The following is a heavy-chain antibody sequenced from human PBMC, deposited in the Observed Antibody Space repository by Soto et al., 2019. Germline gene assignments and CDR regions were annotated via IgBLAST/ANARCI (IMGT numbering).Heavy chain of an antibody. V-gene: IGHV4-59*12. CDR3: ARDDYADSGLCLDY. D-gene: IGHD4-17*01. CDR2: IDHKGGT. Sequence: QVQLEESGPRLVKPSETLSLRCTVSGGSLTSYYWNWVRQPPGKGLEWIGNIDHKGGTTYSPSLKSRVTMSVDTSKNQFSLNLNSVTAADTAMYYCARDDYADSGLCLDYWGQGILVTVSS. J-gene: IGHJ4*02. CDR1: GGSLTSYY.